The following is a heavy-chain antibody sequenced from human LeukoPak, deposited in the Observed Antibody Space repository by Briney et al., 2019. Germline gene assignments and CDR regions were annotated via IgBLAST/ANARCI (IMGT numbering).Heavy chain of an antibody. J-gene: IGHJ4*02. CDR3: ASGSQSY. D-gene: IGHD3-10*01. CDR1: GGSISSGGYY. CDR2: INHSGST. V-gene: IGHV4-39*07. Sequence: SETLSPTCTVSGGSISSGGYYWSWVRQPPGKGLEWIGEINHSGSTSYNPSLKSRVTISVDTSKNQFSLKLSSVTAADTAVYYCASGSQSYWGQGTLVTVSS.